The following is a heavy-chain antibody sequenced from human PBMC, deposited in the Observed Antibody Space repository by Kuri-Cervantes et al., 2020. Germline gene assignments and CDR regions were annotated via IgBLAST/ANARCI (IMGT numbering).Heavy chain of an antibody. CDR3: ARDARALAAADTDEFDF. D-gene: IGHD6-13*01. J-gene: IGHJ4*02. CDR1: GFTFSDHY. V-gene: IGHV3-72*01. CDR2: IRNKAKSYTT. Sequence: GGSLRLSCAASGFTFSDHYMDWVRQAPGKGLEWVGRIRNKAKSYTTEYAASVKGRFTISRDDSRDSLYLQMNSLKIEDTAVYYCARDARALAAADTDEFDFWGQGTLVTVSS.